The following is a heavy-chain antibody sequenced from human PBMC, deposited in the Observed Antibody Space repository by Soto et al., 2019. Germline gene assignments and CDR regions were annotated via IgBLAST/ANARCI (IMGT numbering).Heavy chain of an antibody. CDR2: IYYSGST. V-gene: IGHV4-30-4*01. Sequence: SETLSLTCTVSGGSISSGDYYWSWIRQPPGKGLEWIGYIYYSGSTYYNPSLKSRVTISVDTSKNQFSLKLSSVTAADTAVYYCARDLGSGYYKDYYYYGMDVWGQGTTVT. CDR1: GGSISSGDYY. CDR3: ARDLGSGYYKDYYYYGMDV. D-gene: IGHD3-3*01. J-gene: IGHJ6*02.